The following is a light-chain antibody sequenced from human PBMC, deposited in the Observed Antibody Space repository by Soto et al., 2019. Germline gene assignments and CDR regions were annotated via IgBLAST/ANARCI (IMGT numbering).Light chain of an antibody. Sequence: QSALTQPASVSGSPGQSITISCTGTSSDVGGYNYVSWYHQHPGKAPKLMIYEVNNRPSGVSNRFSASKSGNTASLTISGLQAEDEADYYCNSYTSSITLVFGTGTKLTVL. CDR1: SSDVGGYNY. CDR3: NSYTSSITLV. J-gene: IGLJ1*01. CDR2: EVN. V-gene: IGLV2-14*01.